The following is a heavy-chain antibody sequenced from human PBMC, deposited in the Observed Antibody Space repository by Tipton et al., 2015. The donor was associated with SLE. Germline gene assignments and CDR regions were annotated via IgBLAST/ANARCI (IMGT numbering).Heavy chain of an antibody. CDR1: GVSISSTSYY. CDR3: ARLGIVIVPAATYYYGMDV. CDR2: AFYSGST. V-gene: IGHV4-39*07. D-gene: IGHD2-2*01. Sequence: TLSXTCTVSGVSISSTSYYWAWIRQPPGKGLQWIGSAFYSGSTYHNPSLKSRVTMSLDTSKNQFSLKLTSVTAADTAIYYCARLGIVIVPAATYYYGMDVWGQGTTVTVSS. J-gene: IGHJ6*02.